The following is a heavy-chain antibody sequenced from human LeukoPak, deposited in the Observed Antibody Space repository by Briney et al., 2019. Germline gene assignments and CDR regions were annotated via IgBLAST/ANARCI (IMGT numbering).Heavy chain of an antibody. CDR2: ISGSGGST. CDR1: GFTFSSYA. V-gene: IGHV3-23*01. CDR3: AKDHGGLSSGWPYYFDY. Sequence: GGSLRLSCAASGFTFSSYAMRWVRQAPGKGLEWVSAISGSGGSTYYADSVKGRFTISRDNSKNTLYLQMNSLRAEDTAVYYCAKDHGGLSSGWPYYFDYWGQGTLVTVSS. J-gene: IGHJ4*02. D-gene: IGHD6-19*01.